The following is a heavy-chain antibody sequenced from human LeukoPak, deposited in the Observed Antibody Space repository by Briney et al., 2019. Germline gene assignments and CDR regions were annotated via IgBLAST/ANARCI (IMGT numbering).Heavy chain of an antibody. V-gene: IGHV4-59*12. CDR1: GGSISSYY. J-gene: IGHJ6*04. CDR2: IYYSGST. D-gene: IGHD2-15*01. Sequence: SETLSLTCTVSGGSISSYYWSWIRQPPGKGLEWIGYIYYSGSTNYNPSLKSRVTISVDTSKNQFSLKLSSVTAADTAVYYCARDLRDIADVWGKGTTVTVSS. CDR3: ARDLRDIADV.